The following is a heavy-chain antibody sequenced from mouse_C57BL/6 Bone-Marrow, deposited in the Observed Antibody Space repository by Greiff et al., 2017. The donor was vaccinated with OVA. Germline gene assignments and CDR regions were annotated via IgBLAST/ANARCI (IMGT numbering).Heavy chain of an antibody. Sequence: QVQLQQPGAELVKPGASVKMSCKASGYTFTSYWITWVKQRPGQGLEWIGDIYPGSGSTNYNEKFKSKATLTVDTSSSTAYMQLSSLTSEDSAVYYGARRDYGSSYRDAMDYWGQGTSVTVSS. V-gene: IGHV1-55*01. CDR1: GYTFTSYW. J-gene: IGHJ4*01. D-gene: IGHD1-1*01. CDR3: ARRDYGSSYRDAMDY. CDR2: IYPGSGST.